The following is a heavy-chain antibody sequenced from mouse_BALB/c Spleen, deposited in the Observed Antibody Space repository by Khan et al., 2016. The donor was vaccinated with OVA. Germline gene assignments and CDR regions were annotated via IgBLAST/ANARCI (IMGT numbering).Heavy chain of an antibody. J-gene: IGHJ3*01. CDR3: ARKDYYDYDPFPY. CDR2: INYSGNT. Sequence: EVQLVESGPGLVKPSQSLSLTCTVTGYSINSEYAWNWIRQFPGNKLEWMGYINYSGNTRCNPSLKSRTSITRDTSKNQFFLQLNSVTTEDTATYYCARKDYYDYDPFPYWGQGTLVTVSA. D-gene: IGHD2-4*01. CDR1: GYSINSEYA. V-gene: IGHV3-2*02.